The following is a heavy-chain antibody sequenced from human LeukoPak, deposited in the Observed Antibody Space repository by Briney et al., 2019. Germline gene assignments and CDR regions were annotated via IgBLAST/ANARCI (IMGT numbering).Heavy chain of an antibody. V-gene: IGHV4-34*01. CDR1: GGSFSGYY. Sequence: PSETLSLTCAVCGGSFSGYYWSWIRQPPGKGLEWIGEINHSGSTNYNPSLKSRVTISVDTSKNQFSLKLSSVTAADTAVYYCARGRSPYGDSSGYYDYWGQGTLVTVSS. CDR2: INHSGST. D-gene: IGHD3-22*01. J-gene: IGHJ4*02. CDR3: ARGRSPYGDSSGYYDY.